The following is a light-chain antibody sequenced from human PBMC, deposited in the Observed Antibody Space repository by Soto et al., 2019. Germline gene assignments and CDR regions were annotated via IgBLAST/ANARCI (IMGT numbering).Light chain of an antibody. CDR1: SSDVGGYNF. Sequence: QSVLTQPASVSGSPGQSITISCTGTSSDVGGYNFVSWYQHHPGKAPKLLIYEVAYRPSGISNRFSGSKSANTASLTISGLQAEDEADYFCTSYRSATTPPDVFGSGTKVTVL. CDR2: EVA. CDR3: TSYRSATTPPDV. V-gene: IGLV2-14*01. J-gene: IGLJ1*01.